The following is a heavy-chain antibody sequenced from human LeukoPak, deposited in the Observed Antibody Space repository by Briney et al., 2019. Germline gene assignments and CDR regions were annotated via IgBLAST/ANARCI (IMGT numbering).Heavy chain of an antibody. D-gene: IGHD3-10*01. CDR3: ARAIRMVRGVIPFYYGMDV. CDR1: GGSVSSGSYY. CDR2: IYYSGST. J-gene: IGHJ6*04. Sequence: SETLSLTCTVSGGSVSSGSYYWTWIRQPPGKGLEWIGYIYYSGSTNYNPSLKNRVIISVDTSKNQFSLKLSSVTAADTAVYYCARAIRMVRGVIPFYYGMDVWGKGTTVTVSS. V-gene: IGHV4-61*01.